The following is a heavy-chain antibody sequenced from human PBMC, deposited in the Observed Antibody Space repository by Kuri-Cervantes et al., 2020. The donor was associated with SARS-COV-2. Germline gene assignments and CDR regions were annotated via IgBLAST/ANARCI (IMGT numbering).Heavy chain of an antibody. D-gene: IGHD2-2*02. Sequence: SETLSLTCTVSGGSISSYYWNWIRQPPGKGLEWIAYIYYTGSTNYNPSLKSRVTISVDTSKNQFSLKLSSVTAADTAVYYCARDPRHYCSSTSCYSYYGMDVWGQGTTVTVSS. CDR1: GGSISSYY. CDR3: ARDPRHYCSSTSCYSYYGMDV. J-gene: IGHJ6*02. CDR2: IYYTGST. V-gene: IGHV4-59*01.